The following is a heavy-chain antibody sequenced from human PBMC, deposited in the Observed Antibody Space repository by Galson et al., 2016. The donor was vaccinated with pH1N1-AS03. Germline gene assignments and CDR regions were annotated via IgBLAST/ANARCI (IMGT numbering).Heavy chain of an antibody. J-gene: IGHJ4*02. V-gene: IGHV4-38-2*01. CDR2: IYHSGST. D-gene: IGHD6-13*01. Sequence: ETLSLTCAVSGYSISSGYCWGWIRQPPGKGLEWIGSIYHSGSTYYNPSLKSRVTISIDTSKNQFSLKLSSVTAADTAVYYCARSDRVLAAASTRPEGGDYWGQGTLVTVSS. CDR1: GYSISSGYC. CDR3: ARSDRVLAAASTRPEGGDY.